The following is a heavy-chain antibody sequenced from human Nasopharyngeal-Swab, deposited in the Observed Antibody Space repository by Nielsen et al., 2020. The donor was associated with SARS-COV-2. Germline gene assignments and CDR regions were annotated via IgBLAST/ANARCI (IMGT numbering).Heavy chain of an antibody. CDR1: GFTISSYS. CDR3: ARDREELRYFDWLPSNWFDP. Sequence: GESLKISCAASGFTISSYSMNWVRQAPGKGLEWVSSISSSSSYTYYADSVKGRFTISRDIAKNSLYLQMNSLRAEDTAVYYCARDREELRYFDWLPSNWFDPWGQGTLVTVSS. V-gene: IGHV3-21*01. J-gene: IGHJ5*02. D-gene: IGHD3-9*01. CDR2: ISSSSSYT.